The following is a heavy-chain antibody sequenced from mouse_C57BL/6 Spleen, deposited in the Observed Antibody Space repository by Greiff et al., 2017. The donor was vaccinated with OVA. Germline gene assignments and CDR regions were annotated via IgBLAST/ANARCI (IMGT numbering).Heavy chain of an antibody. CDR3: TRDLGTRLVYYYAMDY. J-gene: IGHJ4*01. CDR1: GFTFSSYA. V-gene: IGHV5-9-1*02. Sequence: VQLKESGEGLVKPGGSLKLSCAASGFTFSSYAMSWVRQTPEKRLEWVAYISSGGDYIYYADTVKGRFTISRDNARNTLYLQMSSLKSEDTAMYYCTRDLGTRLVYYYAMDYWGQGTSVTVSS. CDR2: ISSGGDYI. D-gene: IGHD1-2*01.